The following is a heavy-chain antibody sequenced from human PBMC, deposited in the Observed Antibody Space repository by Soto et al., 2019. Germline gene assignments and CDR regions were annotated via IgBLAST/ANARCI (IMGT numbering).Heavy chain of an antibody. CDR2: ISAYNGNT. Sequence: GASVNVSCKASGYSFATSGISWVLQAPGQGLEWMGWISAYNGNTNYEQKLQDRVTMTTDTSTSTAYLELRSLRSDDTAVYYCARAGHYYDSSGYATWGQGTLVTVSS. D-gene: IGHD3-22*01. V-gene: IGHV1-18*01. J-gene: IGHJ5*02. CDR1: GYSFATSG. CDR3: ARAGHYYDSSGYAT.